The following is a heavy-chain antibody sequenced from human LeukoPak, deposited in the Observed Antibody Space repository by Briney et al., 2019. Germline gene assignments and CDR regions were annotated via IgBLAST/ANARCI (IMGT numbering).Heavy chain of an antibody. CDR2: IIPIFGIA. CDR1: GGTFSSYA. D-gene: IGHD2-21*02. Sequence: SVKVSCKASGGTFSSYAISWVRQAPGQGLEWMGGIIPIFGIANYAQKFQGRVTITADKSTSTAYLELSSLRSEDTAVYYCARIPRCGGDCYSLIYWGQGTLVTVSS. CDR3: ARIPRCGGDCYSLIY. V-gene: IGHV1-69*10. J-gene: IGHJ4*02.